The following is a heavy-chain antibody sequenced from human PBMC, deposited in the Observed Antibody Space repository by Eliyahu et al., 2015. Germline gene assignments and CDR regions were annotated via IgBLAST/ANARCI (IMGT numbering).Heavy chain of an antibody. D-gene: IGHD5-18*01. J-gene: IGHJ6*02. V-gene: IGHV1-69*01. CDR1: GGTFSSYA. Sequence: QVQLVQSGAEXKKPGSSVKVSCKASGGTFSSYAXSWXRQAPGQGLEWMGGIIPIFGTANYAQKXQGRVTITADESTSTAYMELSSLRSEDTAVYYCARGAPLYSQSTDFYYYYYGMDVWGQGTTVTVSS. CDR2: IIPIFGTA. CDR3: ARGAPLYSQSTDFYYYYYGMDV.